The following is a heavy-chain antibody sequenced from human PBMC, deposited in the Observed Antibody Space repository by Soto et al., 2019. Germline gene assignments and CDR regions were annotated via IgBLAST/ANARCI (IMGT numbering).Heavy chain of an antibody. Sequence: PGGSLRLSCTTSGFTFGDYAMSWFRLAPGKGLEWVGIVRSTAYGGSTEYAASVKGRFTISRDNSKSIAYLQMNSLKSEDTAVYYCARYTYTSRYTYYGMDVWGHGTTVTVSS. CDR3: ARYTYTSRYTYYGMDV. CDR1: GFTFGDYA. J-gene: IGHJ6*02. V-gene: IGHV3-49*03. CDR2: VRSTAYGGST. D-gene: IGHD6-13*01.